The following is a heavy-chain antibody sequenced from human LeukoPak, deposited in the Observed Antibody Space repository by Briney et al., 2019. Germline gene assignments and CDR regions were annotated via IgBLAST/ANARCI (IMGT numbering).Heavy chain of an antibody. CDR2: ISSSCSTI. CDR1: GSTFTSSE. D-gene: IGHD3-10*01. Sequence: GGPLRLSCAASGSTFTSSEMNWVRQAPGKGLGWVSYISSSCSTIYYADSVKGRFTISRDNYKNSLYLQMNSLRAEDTAVYYCARDYRGVMDYWGQGTLVTVSS. CDR3: ARDYRGVMDY. J-gene: IGHJ4*02. V-gene: IGHV3-48*03.